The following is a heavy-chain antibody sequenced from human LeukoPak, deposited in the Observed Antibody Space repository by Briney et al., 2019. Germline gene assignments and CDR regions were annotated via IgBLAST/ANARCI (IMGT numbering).Heavy chain of an antibody. V-gene: IGHV3-30*02. CDR3: AKDDYGMDV. CDR1: GFTFSSYA. Sequence: GGSLRLSCAASGFTFSSYAIHWVRQAPGKGLEWVAVIWYDGSNKYYADSVKGRFTISRDNSKNTLYLQMNSLGAEDTAVYYCAKDDYGMDVWGQGTTVTVSS. CDR2: IWYDGSNK. J-gene: IGHJ6*02.